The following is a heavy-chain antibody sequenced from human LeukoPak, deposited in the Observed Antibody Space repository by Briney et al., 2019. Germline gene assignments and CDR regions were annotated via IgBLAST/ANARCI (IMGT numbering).Heavy chain of an antibody. D-gene: IGHD1-7*01. CDR2: IGTAVDT. Sequence: GGSLRLSCAASGFTFSDYDMHWVRPATGKGLEWVSAIGTAVDTYYTGSVKGRFTISRENAKNSLYLQMNSLRAGDTAVYYCARVARELGGGVYCFVYWGEGTLVTVSA. J-gene: IGHJ4*02. CDR1: GFTFSDYD. V-gene: IGHV3-13*01. CDR3: ARVARELGGGVYCFVY.